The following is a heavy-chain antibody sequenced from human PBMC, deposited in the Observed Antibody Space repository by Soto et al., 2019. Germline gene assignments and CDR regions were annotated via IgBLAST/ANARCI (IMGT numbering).Heavy chain of an antibody. J-gene: IGHJ6*03. CDR3: ARGCWFEDQLLWESYYYMDV. CDR1: GGSFSGYY. CDR2: INRSGST. Sequence: PSETLSLTCAVYGGSFSGYYWSWIRQPPGKGLEWIGEINRSGSTNYNPSLKSRVTISVDTSKNQFSLKLSSVTAADTAVYYCARGCWFEDQLLWESYYYMDVWGKGTTVTVSS. D-gene: IGHD2-2*01. V-gene: IGHV4-34*01.